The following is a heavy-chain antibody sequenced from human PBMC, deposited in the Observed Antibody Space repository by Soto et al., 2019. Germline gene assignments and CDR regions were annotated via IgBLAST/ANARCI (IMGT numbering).Heavy chain of an antibody. V-gene: IGHV1-2*04. CDR1: GYTFTGYY. Sequence: EASVKVSCKASGYTFTGYYMHWVRQAPGQGLEWMGWINPNSGGTNYAQKFQGWVTMTRDTSISTAYMELSRLRSDDTAVYYCARGFRIALGAFDIWGQGTMVTVSS. CDR3: ARGFRIALGAFDI. D-gene: IGHD6-13*01. J-gene: IGHJ3*02. CDR2: INPNSGGT.